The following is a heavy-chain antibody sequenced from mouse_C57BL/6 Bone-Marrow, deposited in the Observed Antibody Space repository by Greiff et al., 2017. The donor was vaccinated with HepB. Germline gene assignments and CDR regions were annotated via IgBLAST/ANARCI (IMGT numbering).Heavy chain of an antibody. CDR2: IWGVGST. V-gene: IGHV2-6*01. Sequence: QVQLKESGPGLVAPSQSLSITCTVSGFSLTSYGVDWVRQSPGKGLEWLGVIWGVGSTNYNSALKSRLSISKDNSKSQVFLKMNSLQTDDTAMYYCARGDGYSPFAYWGQGTLVTVSA. CDR1: GFSLTSYG. D-gene: IGHD2-3*01. CDR3: ARGDGYSPFAY. J-gene: IGHJ3*01.